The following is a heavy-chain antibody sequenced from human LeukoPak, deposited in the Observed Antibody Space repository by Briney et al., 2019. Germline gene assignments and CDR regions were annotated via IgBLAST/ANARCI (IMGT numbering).Heavy chain of an antibody. CDR3: ARIAAAGTAYYYYGMDV. CDR1: GYTFTSYD. D-gene: IGHD6-13*01. V-gene: IGHV1-8*01. Sequence: ASVTVSCKASGYTFTSYDINWVRQAPGQGLEWMGWMNPNSGNTVYAQKFQGRVTMTRNTSISTAYMELSSLRSEDTAVYYCARIAAAGTAYYYYGMDVWGQGTTVTVSS. CDR2: MNPNSGNT. J-gene: IGHJ6*02.